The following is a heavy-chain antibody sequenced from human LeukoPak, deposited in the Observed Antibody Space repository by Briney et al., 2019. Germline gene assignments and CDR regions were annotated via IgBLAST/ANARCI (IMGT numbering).Heavy chain of an antibody. J-gene: IGHJ4*02. D-gene: IGHD6-19*01. CDR1: GFTFSSYS. CDR2: ISSSRRYI. V-gene: IGHV3-21*01. Sequence: GGSLRLSCAASGFTFSSYSMNWVRQAPGKGLEWVSSISSSRRYIYYADSMKGRFTISRDNAKNSLYLQMNSLRAEDTAVYYCARDQRDSGCLDYWGQGTLVTVSS. CDR3: ARDQRDSGCLDY.